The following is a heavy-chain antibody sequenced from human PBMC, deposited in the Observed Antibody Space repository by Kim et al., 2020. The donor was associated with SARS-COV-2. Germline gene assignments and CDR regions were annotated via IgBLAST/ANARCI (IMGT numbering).Heavy chain of an antibody. CDR3: ARDDMWQLVYYYYGMDV. CDR1: GFTFSSYS. J-gene: IGHJ6*02. D-gene: IGHD6-13*01. V-gene: IGHV3-21*01. Sequence: GGSLRLSCAASGFTFSSYSMNWVRQAPGKGLEWVSSISSSSSYIYYADSVKGRFTISRDNAKNSLYLQMNSLRAEDTAVYYCARDDMWQLVYYYYGMDVWGQGTTVTVSS. CDR2: ISSSSSYI.